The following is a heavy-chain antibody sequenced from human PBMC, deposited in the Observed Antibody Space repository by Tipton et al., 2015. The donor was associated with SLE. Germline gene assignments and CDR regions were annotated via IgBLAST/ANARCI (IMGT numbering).Heavy chain of an antibody. J-gene: IGHJ6*03. Sequence: TLSLTCTVSGGSISSYYWSWIRQPPGKGLEWIAYVHNSGRTNFNPSLRSRVAISVATSNQFSLQLSAVTAADTAVYYCARDDVVLIPAARYSYHYMDVWGKGATVTVSS. D-gene: IGHD2-2*01. V-gene: IGHV4-4*08. CDR3: ARDDVVLIPAARYSYHYMDV. CDR2: VHNSGRT. CDR1: GGSISSYY.